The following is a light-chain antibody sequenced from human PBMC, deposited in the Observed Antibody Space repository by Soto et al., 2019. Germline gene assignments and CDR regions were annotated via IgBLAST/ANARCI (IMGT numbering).Light chain of an antibody. CDR2: DAS. J-gene: IGKJ3*01. V-gene: IGKV1D-13*01. CDR3: QPFDDYPFT. CDR1: QGISSA. Sequence: AIQLTQSPSSLSAYVGYSVSITCRASQGISSALAWYQQKPGRAPKLLIYDASSLEGGVPSRFSGSRSGTDFTLTVSSLQPEDFATYYCQPFDDYPFTFGPGTKVDI.